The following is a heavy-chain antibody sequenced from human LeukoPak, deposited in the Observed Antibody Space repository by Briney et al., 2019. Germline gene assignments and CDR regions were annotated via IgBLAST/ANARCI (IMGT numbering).Heavy chain of an antibody. D-gene: IGHD5-12*01. CDR3: ARGEAVATIGADY. J-gene: IGHJ4*02. CDR2: INPNSGGT. CDR1: GYTFTGYY. V-gene: IGHV1-2*06. Sequence: ASVKVSCKASGYTFTGYYMHWVRQAPGQGLEWMGRINPNSGGTNYAQKFQGRVTMTRDTSISTAYMELSSLRSDDTAVYYCARGEAVATIGADYWGQGTLVTVSS.